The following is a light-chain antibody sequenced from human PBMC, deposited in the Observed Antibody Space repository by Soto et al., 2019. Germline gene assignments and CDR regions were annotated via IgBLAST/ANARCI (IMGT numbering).Light chain of an antibody. Sequence: SVRTQPPSVSGALGQRVTISCTVSSSNIRAGYDVHWYQQLPGTAPKLVIYGNSNRPSGVPDRFSGSKSGTSASLAITGLQAEDEADYYCQSYDSSLSAYVFGTAT. J-gene: IGLJ1*01. CDR2: GNS. CDR3: QSYDSSLSAYV. V-gene: IGLV1-40*01. CDR1: SSNIRAGYD.